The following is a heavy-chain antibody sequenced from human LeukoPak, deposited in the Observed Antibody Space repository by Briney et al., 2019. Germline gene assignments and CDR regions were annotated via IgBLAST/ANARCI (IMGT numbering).Heavy chain of an antibody. D-gene: IGHD3-10*01. CDR2: INAGSGNT. Sequence: ASVKVSCKASGYTFTSYAMHWVRQAPGQRLEWMGWINAGSGNTKYSQKFQGRVTITRDTSASTAYMELSSLRSEDTAVYYCARDRGDYYGSGYFDYWGQGTLVTVSS. J-gene: IGHJ4*02. CDR1: GYTFTSYA. V-gene: IGHV1-3*01. CDR3: ARDRGDYYGSGYFDY.